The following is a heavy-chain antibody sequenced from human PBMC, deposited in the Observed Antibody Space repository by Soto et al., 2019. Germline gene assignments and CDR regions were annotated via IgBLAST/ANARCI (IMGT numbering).Heavy chain of an antibody. J-gene: IGHJ6*02. D-gene: IGHD3-3*01. V-gene: IGHV4-39*01. CDR2: IYYSGST. Sequence: SETLSLTCTFSVVSISSSSYYCGWIRQPPGKGLEWIGSIYYSGSTYYNTSLKSRVTISVDTSKNQFSLKLSSVTAADTAVYYCARLSRSGYIGMDVGGQGTTVTV. CDR1: VVSISSSSYY. CDR3: ARLSRSGYIGMDV.